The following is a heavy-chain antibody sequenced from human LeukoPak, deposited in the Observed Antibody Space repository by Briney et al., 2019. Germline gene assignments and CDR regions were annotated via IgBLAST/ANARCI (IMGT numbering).Heavy chain of an antibody. D-gene: IGHD6-6*01. J-gene: IGHJ4*02. CDR2: MYNSVSI. CDR1: GYSIRNGDY. V-gene: IGHV4-38-2*01. CDR3: ARNSSSGFFDY. Sequence: SETLSLTCVVSGYSIRNGDYWGWIRQSPGKGLEWIASMYNSVSIHYNPSLKSRVTILVDTSKNEFSLKMRSVTAADTAVYYCARNSSSGFFDYWGQGTLATVSS.